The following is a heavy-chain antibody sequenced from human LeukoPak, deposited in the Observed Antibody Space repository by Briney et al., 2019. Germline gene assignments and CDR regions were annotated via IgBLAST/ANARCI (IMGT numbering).Heavy chain of an antibody. D-gene: IGHD5-18*01. CDR1: GASFSGYY. J-gene: IGHJ4*02. Sequence: SETLSLTCAVYGASFSGYYWSWIRQPPGKGLEWIGEINHSGSTNYNPSLKSRVTISVDTSKNQFSLKLSSVTAADTAVYYCARDGYSYGYRSFDYWGQGTLVTVSS. V-gene: IGHV4-34*01. CDR2: INHSGST. CDR3: ARDGYSYGYRSFDY.